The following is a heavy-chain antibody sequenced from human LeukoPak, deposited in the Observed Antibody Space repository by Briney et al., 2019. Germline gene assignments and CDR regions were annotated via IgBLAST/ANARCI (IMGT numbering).Heavy chain of an antibody. CDR2: IRYSGST. J-gene: IGHJ4*02. D-gene: IGHD3-22*01. CDR1: DGSISSYY. V-gene: IGHV4-59*01. CDR3: ARWGHFDTSGYFVVDY. Sequence: PSETLSLTCTISDGSISSYYWNWIRQSPGKGLEWIGHIRYSGSTHYNPSLQSRVSISIDTSKNHFSLNLRSVTAVDTAVYYCARWGHFDTSGYFVVDYWGQGTLATVSS.